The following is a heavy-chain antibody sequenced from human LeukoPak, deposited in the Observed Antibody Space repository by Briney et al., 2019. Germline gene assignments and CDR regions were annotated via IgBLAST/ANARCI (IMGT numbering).Heavy chain of an antibody. D-gene: IGHD1-14*01. CDR3: ATETNGRHYDY. CDR2: IGPTGSDR. J-gene: IGHJ4*02. Sequence: SGGSLRLSCTGSGLTFSTSGFNWVRQAPGKGLEWVASIGPTGSDRYHADSIKGRFTISRDNANNFLYLQMNSLRAEDTAVYYCATETNGRHYDYWGQGTLLTVSS. V-gene: IGHV3-21*06. CDR1: GLTFSTSG.